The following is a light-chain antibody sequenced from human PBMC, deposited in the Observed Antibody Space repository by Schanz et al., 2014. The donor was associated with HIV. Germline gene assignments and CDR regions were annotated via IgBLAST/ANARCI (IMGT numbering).Light chain of an antibody. Sequence: QSALTQPPSASGSPGQSVTISCTGTRSDIGTHDFVSWYQLHPGKAPKLMIYEVSKRPSGVPDRFSGSKSGNTASLTVSGLQAEDEADYYCSSYAGNNNLLFGGGTKLTVL. CDR2: EVS. CDR3: SSYAGNNNLL. J-gene: IGLJ2*01. CDR1: RSDIGTHDF. V-gene: IGLV2-8*01.